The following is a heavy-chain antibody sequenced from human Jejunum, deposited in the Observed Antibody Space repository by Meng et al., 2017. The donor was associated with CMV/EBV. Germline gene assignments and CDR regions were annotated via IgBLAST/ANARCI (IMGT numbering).Heavy chain of an antibody. CDR1: GGSISSSGYY. J-gene: IGHJ5*02. Sequence: SGGSISSSGYYWGWIRQPPGKGLEWIGSISYSGTTYYNVSLKSRVTISVDKSKNQLSLKLSSMIAADTAVYYCARSIAVAGLFWFDPWGQGTLVTVSS. CDR3: ARSIAVAGLFWFDP. D-gene: IGHD6-19*01. V-gene: IGHV4-39*01. CDR2: ISYSGTT.